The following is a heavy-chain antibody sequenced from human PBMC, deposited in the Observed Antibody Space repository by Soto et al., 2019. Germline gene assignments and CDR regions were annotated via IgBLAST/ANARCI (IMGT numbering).Heavy chain of an antibody. CDR3: ARGLAAGTYAFDI. CDR1: GGSISSGGYY. CDR2: IYYSGST. V-gene: IGHV4-31*03. Sequence: NPSETLSLTCTVSGGSISSGGYYWSWIRQHPGKGLEWIGYIYYSGSTYYNPSLKSRVTISVDTSKNQFSLKLSSVTAADTAVYYCARGLAAGTYAFDIWGQGTMVTVSS. J-gene: IGHJ3*02. D-gene: IGHD6-13*01.